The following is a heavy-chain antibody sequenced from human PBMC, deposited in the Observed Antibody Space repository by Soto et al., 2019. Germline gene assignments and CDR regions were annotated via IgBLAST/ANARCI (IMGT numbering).Heavy chain of an antibody. V-gene: IGHV3-33*01. J-gene: IGHJ4*02. D-gene: IGHD1-1*01. CDR3: ARGYARHFTRLDY. CDR2: IWYDGSNK. Sequence: QVQLVESGGGVVQPGRSLRLSCAASGFTFSSYGMHWVRQAPGKGLEWVAVIWYDGSNKYYADSVKGRFTISRDNSKNTLYLQMNSLRAGDTAVYYCARGYARHFTRLDYWGQGTLVTVSS. CDR1: GFTFSSYG.